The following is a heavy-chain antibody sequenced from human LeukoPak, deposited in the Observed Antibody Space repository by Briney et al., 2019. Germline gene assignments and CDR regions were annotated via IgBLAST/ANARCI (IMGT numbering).Heavy chain of an antibody. J-gene: IGHJ4*02. CDR1: GGSISSSSYY. CDR2: IYYSGST. Sequence: NPSETLSLACTVSGGSISSSSYYWGWIRQPPGKGLEWIGSIYYSGSTYYNPSLKSRVTISVDTSKNQFSLKLSSVTAADTAVYYCAREVPSFLTDYWGQGTLVTVSS. D-gene: IGHD1-1*01. CDR3: AREVPSFLTDY. V-gene: IGHV4-39*02.